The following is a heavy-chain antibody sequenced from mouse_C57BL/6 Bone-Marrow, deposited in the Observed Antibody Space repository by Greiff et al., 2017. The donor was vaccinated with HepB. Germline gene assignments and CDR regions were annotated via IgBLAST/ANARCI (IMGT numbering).Heavy chain of an antibody. CDR1: GYSFTGYY. Sequence: EVQLQQSGPELVKPGASVKISCKASGYSFTGYYMNWVKQSPEKSLEWIGEINPSTGGTTYNQKFKAKATLTVDKSSSTDYMQLKSMTTEDSAVYYCASGGNYLYYYAIDYWGQGTSVTVSS. D-gene: IGHD2-1*01. CDR3: ASGGNYLYYYAIDY. V-gene: IGHV1-42*01. CDR2: INPSTGGT. J-gene: IGHJ4*01.